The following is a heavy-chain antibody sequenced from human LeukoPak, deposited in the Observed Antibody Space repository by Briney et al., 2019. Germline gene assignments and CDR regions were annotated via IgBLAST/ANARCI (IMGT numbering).Heavy chain of an antibody. D-gene: IGHD2-2*01. V-gene: IGHV3-7*01. CDR3: AREPAYCSSTGCYPRYFDY. CDR1: GFTFSTYW. J-gene: IGHJ4*02. Sequence: GSLRLSCVASGFTFSTYWMTWVRQAPGKGLEGVASIDQDGSEPYYVDPMKGRFTVSRDNAKNSLFLQVNSLRAEDTAVYYCAREPAYCSSTGCYPRYFDYWGQGTLVTVSS. CDR2: IDQDGSEP.